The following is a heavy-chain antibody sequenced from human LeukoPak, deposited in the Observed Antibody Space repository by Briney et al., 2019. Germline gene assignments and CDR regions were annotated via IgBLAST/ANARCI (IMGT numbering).Heavy chain of an antibody. CDR3: ARGQVPAARGYNWFDP. D-gene: IGHD2-2*01. CDR2: INARGDT. J-gene: IGHJ5*02. CDR1: GWSFNDHY. V-gene: IGHV4-34*01. Sequence: SETLSLTCAVYGWSFNDHYWNWIRQPPGKGLEWMGEINARGDTNFNPSLKSRVTISVDTSKNQFSLTLRSMSAADTAVYYCARGQVPAARGYNWFDPWGQGTLVTVSS.